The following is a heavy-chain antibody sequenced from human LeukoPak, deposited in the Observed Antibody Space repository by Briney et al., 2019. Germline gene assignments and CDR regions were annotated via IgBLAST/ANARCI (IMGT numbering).Heavy chain of an antibody. CDR1: GGSISSSSYY. D-gene: IGHD3-10*01. CDR2: IYYSGST. CDR3: ARSPPYGLRYFDL. V-gene: IGHV4-39*01. J-gene: IGHJ2*01. Sequence: SETLSLTCTVSGGSISSSSYYWGWIRQPPGKGLEWIGSIYYSGSTYYNPSLKSRVTISVDTSKNQFSLKLSSVTAADTAVYYCARSPPYGLRYFDLWGRGTLVTVSS.